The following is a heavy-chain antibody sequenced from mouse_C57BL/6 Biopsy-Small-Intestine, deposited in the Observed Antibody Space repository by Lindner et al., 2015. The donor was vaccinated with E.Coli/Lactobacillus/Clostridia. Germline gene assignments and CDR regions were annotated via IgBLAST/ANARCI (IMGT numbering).Heavy chain of an antibody. CDR3: AREFGTTVVAPDY. CDR2: IYPRDGST. J-gene: IGHJ3*01. Sequence: VQLQESGPELVKPGASVKLSCKASGYTFTSYDINWVKQRPGQGLEWIGWIYPRDGSTKYNEKFKGKATLTVDTSSSTAYMELHSLTSEDSAVYFCAREFGTTVVAPDYWGQGTLVTVSA. D-gene: IGHD1-1*01. CDR1: GYTFTSYD. V-gene: IGHV1-85*01.